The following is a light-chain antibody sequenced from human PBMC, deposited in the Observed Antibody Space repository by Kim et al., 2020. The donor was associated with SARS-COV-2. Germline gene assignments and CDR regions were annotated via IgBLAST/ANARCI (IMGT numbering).Light chain of an antibody. CDR2: KAS. V-gene: IGKV1-5*03. J-gene: IGKJ4*01. CDR1: QIIKSW. CDR3: QQYDSYPLT. Sequence: ASVGDRFPFTCRASQIIKSWLAWYQQKPGKAPNFLIYKASSLESGVPSRFSGSGSVTEFTLTISSLQPDDSATYYCQQYDSYPLTFGGGTKVDIK.